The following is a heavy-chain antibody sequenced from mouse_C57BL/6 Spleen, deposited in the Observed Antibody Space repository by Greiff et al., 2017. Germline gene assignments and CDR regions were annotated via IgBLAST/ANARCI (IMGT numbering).Heavy chain of an antibody. CDR3: ARRVVGIYYYGSSYDYYAMDY. V-gene: IGHV1-81*01. Sequence: QVQLQQSGAELARPGASVKLSCKASGYTFTSYGISWVKQRTGQGLEWIGEIYPRSGNTYYNEKFKGKATLTADKSSSTAYMELRSLTSEDSAVYFCARRVVGIYYYGSSYDYYAMDYWGQGTSVTVSS. D-gene: IGHD1-1*01. J-gene: IGHJ4*01. CDR2: IYPRSGNT. CDR1: GYTFTSYG.